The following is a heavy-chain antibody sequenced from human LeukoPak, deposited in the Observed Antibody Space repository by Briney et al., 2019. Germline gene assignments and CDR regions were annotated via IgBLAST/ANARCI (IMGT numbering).Heavy chain of an antibody. V-gene: IGHV3-11*06. CDR3: ARWSDRLDV. Sequence: GGSLRLSCAASGFTFSDYYMSWIRQAPGKGLEGVSSISSSSSYIYYADSVKRRFTSYRDNDTNSLSLQMYSRRGADTAVYYCARWSDRLDVWGQGTTVTVSS. CDR2: ISSSSSYI. CDR1: GFTFSDYY. J-gene: IGHJ6*02.